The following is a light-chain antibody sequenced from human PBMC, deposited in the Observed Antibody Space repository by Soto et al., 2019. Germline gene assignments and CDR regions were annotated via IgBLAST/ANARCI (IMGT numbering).Light chain of an antibody. CDR1: ENITRY. CDR3: QQTYSSLTT. J-gene: IGKJ5*01. V-gene: IGKV1-39*01. CDR2: AVA. Sequence: DIRMSQAPSGRCVSVVDRVTITCLASENITRYLNWYQQIPGKAPNLLIYAVARLQSGVPSRFSAIGSGTDFTLTITSLQPEDFATYYCQQTYSSLTTSGQGTRREIK.